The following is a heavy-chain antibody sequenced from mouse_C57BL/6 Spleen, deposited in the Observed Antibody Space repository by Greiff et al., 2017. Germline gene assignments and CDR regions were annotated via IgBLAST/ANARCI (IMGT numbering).Heavy chain of an antibody. J-gene: IGHJ3*01. D-gene: IGHD3-2*02. CDR1: GYTFTNYW. CDR3: AGGTAQAPFAY. V-gene: IGHV1-63*01. CDR2: IYPGGGYT. Sequence: QVQLQQSGAELVRPGTSVKMSCKASGYTFTNYWIGWAKQRPGHGLEWIGDIYPGGGYTNYNEKFKGKATLTADKSSSTAYMQFSSLTSEDSAIYYCAGGTAQAPFAYWGQGTLVTVSA.